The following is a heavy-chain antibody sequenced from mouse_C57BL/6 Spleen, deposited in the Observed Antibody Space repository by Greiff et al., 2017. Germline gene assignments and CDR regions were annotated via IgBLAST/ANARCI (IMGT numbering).Heavy chain of an antibody. CDR1: GYTFTNYW. J-gene: IGHJ1*03. Sequence: QVQLQQSGAELVRPGTSVKMSCKASGYTFTNYWIGWAKQRPGHGLEWIGDIYPGGGYTNYNETFKGKATLTADKSSSTAYMQFSSLTSEYSAIYYCARLGYYGNYPRYFDVWGTGTTVTVSS. CDR3: ARLGYYGNYPRYFDV. CDR2: IYPGGGYT. V-gene: IGHV1-63*01. D-gene: IGHD2-1*01.